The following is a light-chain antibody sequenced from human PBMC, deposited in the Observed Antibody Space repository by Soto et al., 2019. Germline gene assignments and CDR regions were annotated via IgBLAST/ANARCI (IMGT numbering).Light chain of an antibody. CDR1: QSISSW. CDR2: KAS. Sequence: DIQMTQSPSTLSASVGDRVTITCRASQSISSWLAWYQQKPGKAPKLLIYKASSLESGVPSRFSGSGSGTEFTLTISSLHPDDFATYYCQQYNRYSITFGQGTRLEIK. V-gene: IGKV1-5*03. J-gene: IGKJ5*01. CDR3: QQYNRYSIT.